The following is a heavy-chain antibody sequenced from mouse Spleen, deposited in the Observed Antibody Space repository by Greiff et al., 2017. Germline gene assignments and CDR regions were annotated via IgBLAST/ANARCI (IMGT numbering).Heavy chain of an antibody. J-gene: IGHJ2*01. CDR1: GYTFTSYW. CDR2: IDPSDSET. CDR3: ARELGRGNPYFDY. Sequence: QVQLKQPGAELVRPGSSVKLSCKASGYTFTSYWMHWVKQRPIQGLEWIGNIDPSDSETHYNQKFKDKATLTVDKSSSTAYMQLSSLTSEDSAVYYCARELGRGNPYFDYWGQGTTLTVSS. D-gene: IGHD4-1*01. V-gene: IGHV1-52*01.